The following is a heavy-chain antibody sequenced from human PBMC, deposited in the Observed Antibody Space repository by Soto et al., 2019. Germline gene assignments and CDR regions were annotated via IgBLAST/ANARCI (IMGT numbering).Heavy chain of an antibody. Sequence: GASVKVSCKASGGTFSSYAISWVRQAPGQGLEWMGGIIPIFGTANYAQKFQGRVTITADESTSTAYMELSSLRSEDTAVYYCAKRGYTYDFWSGSLLPYYYYYGMDVWGQGTTVTVSS. J-gene: IGHJ6*02. V-gene: IGHV1-69*13. CDR2: IIPIFGTA. CDR1: GGTFSSYA. CDR3: AKRGYTYDFWSGSLLPYYYYYGMDV. D-gene: IGHD3-3*01.